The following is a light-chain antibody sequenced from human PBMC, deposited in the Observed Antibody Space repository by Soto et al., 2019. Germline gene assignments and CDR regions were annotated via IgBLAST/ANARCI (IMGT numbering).Light chain of an antibody. CDR3: AAWDDSLNGPV. V-gene: IGLV1-44*01. CDR1: SSNIGSNT. Sequence: QSVLTQPPSASENPGQRVTISCSGSSSNIGSNTVNWYQQLPGTAPKLLIYSNNQWPSGVPDRFSGSKSGTSASLAISGLQSEDEADYYCAAWDDSLNGPVFGGGTQLTVL. J-gene: IGLJ7*01. CDR2: SNN.